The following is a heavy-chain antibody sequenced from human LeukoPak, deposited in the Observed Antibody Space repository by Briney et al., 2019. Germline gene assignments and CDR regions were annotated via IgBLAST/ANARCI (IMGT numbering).Heavy chain of an antibody. CDR2: INSDGSST. CDR1: GFTFSSYW. Sequence: GGSLRLSCAASGFTFSSYWMHWVRQAPGKGLVWVSRINSDGSSTSYADSVKGRFTISRDNAKNTLYLQMNSLRAEDTAVYYCVRGDSYDHYFDYWGQGTLVTVSS. D-gene: IGHD5-18*01. V-gene: IGHV3-74*01. CDR3: VRGDSYDHYFDY. J-gene: IGHJ4*02.